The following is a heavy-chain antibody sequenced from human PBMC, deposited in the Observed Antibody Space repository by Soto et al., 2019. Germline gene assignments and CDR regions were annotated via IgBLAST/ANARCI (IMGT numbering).Heavy chain of an antibody. CDR3: ATWHEREHAFDV. CDR1: GLTISGKKY. V-gene: IGHV3-53*01. CDR2: LYDVDGS. D-gene: IGHD1-1*01. Sequence: DVQLVESGGGLIQPGESLRLSCAAFGLTISGKKYVAWVRQAPGKGLEWVSALYDVDGSFYANSVTGRFTTSSDSSKTTVYLQMNDLRPDDTAVYYCATWHEREHAFDVSGQGTTVTISS. J-gene: IGHJ3*01.